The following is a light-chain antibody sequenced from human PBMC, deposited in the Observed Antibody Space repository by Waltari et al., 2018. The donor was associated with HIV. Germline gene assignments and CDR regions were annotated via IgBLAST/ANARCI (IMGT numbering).Light chain of an antibody. CDR3: QSYDNGLSTWV. CDR1: SSNLGAGYD. J-gene: IGLJ3*02. CDR2: SNS. Sequence: QSVLTQPPSVSGAPGQRVTISCSGRSSNLGAGYDVHWYQLLPGRAPKVVISSNSNRPSGVPGRFSGSKSGTSASLAITGLQAEDECDYYCQSYDNGLSTWVFGGGTKLTVL. V-gene: IGLV1-40*01.